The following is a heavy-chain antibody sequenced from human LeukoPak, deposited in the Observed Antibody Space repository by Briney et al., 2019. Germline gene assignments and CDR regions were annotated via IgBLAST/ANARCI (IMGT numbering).Heavy chain of an antibody. V-gene: IGHV1-2*02. D-gene: IGHD2/OR15-2a*01. CDR2: IGPHSTFT. J-gene: IGHJ4*02. CDR3: VREGEGPLSKDFDY. Sequence: ASVKVSCKSSGFTFTDHYIHWVRLGPGQGLEWMGYIGPHSTFTSSPQEFQGRVTMTRDASMSTAYMELTRLTSDDTAVYYCVREGEGPLSKDFDYWGQGTLVTVSS. CDR1: GFTFTDHY.